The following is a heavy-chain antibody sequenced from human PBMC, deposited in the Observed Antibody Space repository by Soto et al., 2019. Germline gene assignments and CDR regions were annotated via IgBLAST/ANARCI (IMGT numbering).Heavy chain of an antibody. Sequence: QVQLVQSGAEVKKPGASVKVSCKASGYTFTSYGISWVRQAPGQGLEWMGWISACNGNTNYAQKLQGRVTMTTDTSTSTAYMELRSRRSDDTAVYYCARDPPYCSGGSCYQTPDYYYGMDVWGQGTTVTVSS. CDR1: GYTFTSYG. V-gene: IGHV1-18*01. CDR3: ARDPPYCSGGSCYQTPDYYYGMDV. J-gene: IGHJ6*02. D-gene: IGHD2-15*01. CDR2: ISACNGNT.